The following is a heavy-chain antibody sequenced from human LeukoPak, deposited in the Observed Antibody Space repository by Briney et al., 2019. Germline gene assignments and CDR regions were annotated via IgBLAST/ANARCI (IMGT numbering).Heavy chain of an antibody. Sequence: PSETLSLTCAVSGYSISNGYHWGWIRQPPGKGLDWIGSVSHSGSTYYNSSLKSRVTMSIDTSKNHVSLKLSSVTATDTAVYYCATTVGDYYGSGTCYSGVEYWGQGTLVTVSS. CDR2: VSHSGST. D-gene: IGHD2-15*01. V-gene: IGHV4-38-2*01. J-gene: IGHJ4*02. CDR3: ATTVGDYYGSGTCYSGVEY. CDR1: GYSISNGYH.